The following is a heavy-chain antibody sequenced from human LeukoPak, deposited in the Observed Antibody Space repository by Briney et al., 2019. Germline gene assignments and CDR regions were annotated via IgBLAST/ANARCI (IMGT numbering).Heavy chain of an antibody. CDR3: ARDRRSGSYDSTDASDY. J-gene: IGHJ4*02. CDR1: GFTFSSCS. D-gene: IGHD3-22*01. V-gene: IGHV3-21*01. Sequence: GGSLRLSCAASGFTFSSCSMNWVRQAPGKGLEWVSSISSGSSSIYYADSVKGRFTISRDNAKNSLYLQMNSLRAEDTAVYYCARDRRSGSYDSTDASDYWGQGTLVTVSS. CDR2: ISSGSSSI.